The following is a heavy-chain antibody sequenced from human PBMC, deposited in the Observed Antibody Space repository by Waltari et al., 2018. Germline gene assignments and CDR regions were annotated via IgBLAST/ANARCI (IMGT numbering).Heavy chain of an antibody. CDR2: FYSDGSS. V-gene: IGHV3-66*02. CDR3: ARGRHTTMVTNWFDP. CDR1: GFTVSTSF. J-gene: IGHJ5*02. Sequence: EVQLVESGGGLVQPGGSLRLSCAASGFTVSTSFMSWVRQAPGKGLECVSVFYSDGSSYFADSVKGRFTLSRDNSKNTLYLQMNSLRPEDTAVYYCARGRHTTMVTNWFDPWGQGTLVTVSS. D-gene: IGHD5-18*01.